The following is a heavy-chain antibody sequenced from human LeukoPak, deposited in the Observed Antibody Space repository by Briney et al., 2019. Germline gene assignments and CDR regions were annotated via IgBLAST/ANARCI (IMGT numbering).Heavy chain of an antibody. CDR1: GFTVSSNY. V-gene: IGHV3-23*01. CDR2: ISGSGGST. CDR3: AKEAQWELLHLDY. D-gene: IGHD1-26*01. Sequence: GGSLRLSCAVSGFTVSSNYMSWVRQAPGKGLEWVSAISGSGGSTYYADSVKGRFTISRDNSKNTLYLQMNSLRAEDTAVYYCAKEAQWELLHLDYWGQGTLVTVSS. J-gene: IGHJ4*02.